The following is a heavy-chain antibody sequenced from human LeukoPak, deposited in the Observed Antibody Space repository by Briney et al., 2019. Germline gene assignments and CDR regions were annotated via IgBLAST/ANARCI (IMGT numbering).Heavy chain of an antibody. CDR3: ARDLSYGMDV. V-gene: IGHV3-23*01. Sequence: PGGSLRLSCAASGFTFSSYAMGWVRQAPGKGLEWVSAISGSGGSTYYADSVKGRFTISRDNAKNTLYLQMNSLRAEDTAVYYCARDLSYGMDVWGQGTTVTVSS. CDR1: GFTFSSYA. J-gene: IGHJ6*02. CDR2: ISGSGGST.